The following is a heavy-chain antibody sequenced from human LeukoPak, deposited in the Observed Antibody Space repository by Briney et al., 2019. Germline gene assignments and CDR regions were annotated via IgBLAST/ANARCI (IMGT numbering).Heavy chain of an antibody. Sequence: PGGSLRLSCAASGFTFSSYAISWVRQAPGKGLEWVSAISGSGGSTYYADSVKGRFTISRDNSKNTLYLQMNSLRAEDTAVYYCAKDLGSSGWNGLVFDYWGQGTLVTVSS. D-gene: IGHD6-19*01. CDR3: AKDLGSSGWNGLVFDY. CDR1: GFTFSSYA. CDR2: ISGSGGST. J-gene: IGHJ4*02. V-gene: IGHV3-23*01.